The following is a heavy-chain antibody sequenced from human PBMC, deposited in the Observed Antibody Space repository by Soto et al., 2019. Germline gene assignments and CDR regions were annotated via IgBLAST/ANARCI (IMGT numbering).Heavy chain of an antibody. CDR2: IYYSGST. CDR3: ARHVAVAGLDAFDI. J-gene: IGHJ3*02. D-gene: IGHD6-19*01. V-gene: IGHV4-59*08. Sequence: SETLSLTCTVSGGSISSYYWSRIRQPPGKGLEWIGYIYYSGSTNYNPSLKSRVTISVDTSKNQFSLKLSSVTAADTAVYYCARHVAVAGLDAFDIWGQGTMVTVSS. CDR1: GGSISSYY.